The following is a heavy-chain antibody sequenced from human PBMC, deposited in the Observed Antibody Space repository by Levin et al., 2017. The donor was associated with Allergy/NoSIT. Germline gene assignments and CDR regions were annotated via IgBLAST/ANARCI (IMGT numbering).Heavy chain of an antibody. CDR2: FDPEDGET. D-gene: IGHD3-22*01. Sequence: ASVKVSCKVSGYTLTELSMHWVRQAPGKGLEWMGGFDPEDGETIYAQKFQGRVTMTEDTSTDTAYMELSSLRSEDTAVYYCATDHDRFYDSSGYYFGYWGQGTLVTVSS. J-gene: IGHJ4*02. CDR1: GYTLTELS. CDR3: ATDHDRFYDSSGYYFGY. V-gene: IGHV1-24*01.